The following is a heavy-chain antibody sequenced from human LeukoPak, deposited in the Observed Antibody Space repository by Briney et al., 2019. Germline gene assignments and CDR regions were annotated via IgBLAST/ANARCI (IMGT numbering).Heavy chain of an antibody. D-gene: IGHD1-26*01. V-gene: IGHV7-4-1*02. CDR1: GYTFTSYA. CDR3: ARDRFEMTTIVGATPYAFEI. J-gene: IGHJ3*02. Sequence: ASVKVSCKASGYTFTSYAMNWVRQAPGQGLEWMGWINTNTGNPTYAQGFTGRFVFSLDTSVSTAYLQISSLKAEDTAVYYCARDRFEMTTIVGATPYAFEIWGQGTMVTVSS. CDR2: INTNTGNP.